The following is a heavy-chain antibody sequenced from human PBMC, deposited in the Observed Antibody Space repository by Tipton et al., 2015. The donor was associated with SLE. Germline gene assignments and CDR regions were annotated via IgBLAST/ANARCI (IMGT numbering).Heavy chain of an antibody. CDR3: ARHKPLLSIAVAGPGY. J-gene: IGHJ4*02. CDR2: IYYSGST. Sequence: TLSLTCTVSGGSISSSSYYWGWICQPPGKGLEWIGSIYYSGSTYYNPPLKSRVTISVDTSKNQFSLKLSSVTATDTAVYYCARHKPLLSIAVAGPGYWGQGTLVTVSS. V-gene: IGHV4-39*07. CDR1: GGSISSSSYY. D-gene: IGHD6-19*01.